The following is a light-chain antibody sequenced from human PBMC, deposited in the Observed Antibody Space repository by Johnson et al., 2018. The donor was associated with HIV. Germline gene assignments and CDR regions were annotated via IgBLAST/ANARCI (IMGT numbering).Light chain of an antibody. CDR2: ENT. Sequence: QSVLTQPPSVSAAPGQKVTISCSGSSSNIGNNYVSWYQHLPGTAPKLLIYENTKRPSGVPDRFSGSKSGTSATLAIPGLQTWDEADYYCETWDNSLNVGHVFGTGTKVTVL. V-gene: IGLV1-51*02. J-gene: IGLJ1*01. CDR3: ETWDNSLNVGHV. CDR1: SSNIGNNY.